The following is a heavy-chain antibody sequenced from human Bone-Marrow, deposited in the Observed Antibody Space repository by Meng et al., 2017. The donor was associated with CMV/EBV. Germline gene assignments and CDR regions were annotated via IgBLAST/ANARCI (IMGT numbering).Heavy chain of an antibody. D-gene: IGHD2-2*01. CDR1: GFTFSSYS. Sequence: GESLKISCAASGFTFSSYSMNWVRQAPGKGLEWVSSISSSSSYIYYADSVKGRFTISRDNAKNSLYLQMNSLRAEDTAVYYCARGQRRCSSTSCYFPLLLDAFDIWGQGAMVTFSS. CDR2: ISSSSSYI. CDR3: ARGQRRCSSTSCYFPLLLDAFDI. V-gene: IGHV3-21*01. J-gene: IGHJ3*02.